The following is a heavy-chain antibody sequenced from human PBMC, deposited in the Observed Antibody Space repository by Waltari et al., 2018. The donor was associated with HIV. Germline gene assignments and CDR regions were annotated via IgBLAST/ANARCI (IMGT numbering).Heavy chain of an antibody. D-gene: IGHD4-17*01. J-gene: IGHJ5*02. CDR3: ASRGGTVTTRRFDP. V-gene: IGHV4-39*01. CDR2: IYYSGST. Sequence: QLQLQESGPGLVKPSEPLSLPCTVSGGSISSTPYYWGWSRQPPGKGLEWIGIIYYSGSTYSNPSLKSRVTISVDTSKNQFSLKLSSVTAADTAVYYCASRGGTVTTRRFDPWGQGTLVTVSS. CDR1: GGSISSTPYY.